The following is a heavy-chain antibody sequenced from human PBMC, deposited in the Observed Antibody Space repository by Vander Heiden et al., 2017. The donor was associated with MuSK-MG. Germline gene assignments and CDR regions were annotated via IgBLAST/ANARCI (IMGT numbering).Heavy chain of an antibody. CDR1: GFTFSSYS. CDR2: ISSSSSYI. D-gene: IGHD3-10*01. J-gene: IGHJ4*02. Sequence: EVQLVESGGGLVKPGGSLRLSCAASGFTFSSYSMNLVRQAPGKGLEWVSSISSSSSYIYYADSVKGRFTISRDNAKNSLYLQMNSLRAEDTAVYYCARDQGRIYGYWGQGTLVTVSS. V-gene: IGHV3-21*01. CDR3: ARDQGRIYGY.